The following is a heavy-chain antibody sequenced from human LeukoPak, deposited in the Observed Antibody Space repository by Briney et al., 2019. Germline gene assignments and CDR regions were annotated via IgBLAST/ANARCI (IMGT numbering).Heavy chain of an antibody. CDR3: AGALTMIARFDY. V-gene: IGHV3-30*02. CDR1: GFTFSSYA. Sequence: GGSLRLSCAASGFTFSSYAMSWVRQAPGKGLEWVAFIRYDGSNKYYADSVKGRFTISRGNSKNTLYLQMNSLRAEDTAVYYCAGALTMIARFDYWGQGTLVTVSS. D-gene: IGHD3-22*01. J-gene: IGHJ4*02. CDR2: IRYDGSNK.